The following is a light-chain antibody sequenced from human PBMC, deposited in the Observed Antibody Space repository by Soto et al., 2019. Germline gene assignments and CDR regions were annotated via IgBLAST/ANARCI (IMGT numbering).Light chain of an antibody. V-gene: IGLV3-21*02. Sequence: SYELTQPPSVSVAPGQTARIACGGNNIGGRNVNWYQQKPGQAPVLVVYDDSDRPSGIPERISGSKSGNTAALTISRVEAGDEADYYCQVWDGSSDPVVFGGVTKLTVL. CDR2: DDS. J-gene: IGLJ2*01. CDR3: QVWDGSSDPVV. CDR1: NIGGRN.